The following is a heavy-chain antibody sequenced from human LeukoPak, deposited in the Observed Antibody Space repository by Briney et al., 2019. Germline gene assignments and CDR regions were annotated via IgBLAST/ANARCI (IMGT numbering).Heavy chain of an antibody. CDR1: GGSFSSYY. CDR2: INQSGNT. CDR3: ARAPPYYYGSGSLGSYHYGMDV. V-gene: IGHV4-34*01. Sequence: SETLSLTCTVFGGSFSSYYWSWIRQPPGKGLEWIGEINQSGNTNYNPSLKSRVTMSLDTSKNQFSLKLGSVTAADTAMYYCARAPPYYYGSGSLGSYHYGMDVWGQGTTVTVSS. J-gene: IGHJ6*02. D-gene: IGHD3-10*01.